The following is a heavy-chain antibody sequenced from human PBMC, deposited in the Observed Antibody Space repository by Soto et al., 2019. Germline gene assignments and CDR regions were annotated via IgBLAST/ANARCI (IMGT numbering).Heavy chain of an antibody. CDR1: GYTFTSYY. V-gene: IGHV1-46*01. J-gene: IGHJ3*02. CDR2: INPSGGST. D-gene: IGHD5-12*01. CDR3: ARVEMATIKGNAFDI. Sequence: ASVKVSCKASGYTFTSYYMYWVRQAPGQGLEWMGIINPSGGSTSYAQKFQGRVTMTRDTSTSTVYMELSSLRSEDTAVYYCARVEMATIKGNAFDIWGQGTMITVSS.